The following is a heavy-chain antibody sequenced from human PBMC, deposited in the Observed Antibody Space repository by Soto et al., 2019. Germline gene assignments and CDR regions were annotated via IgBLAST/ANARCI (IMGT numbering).Heavy chain of an antibody. J-gene: IGHJ6*01. D-gene: IGHD3-9*01. Sequence: QVQLVQSGAEVKKPGASVKVSCKASGYTFTGYYMHWVRQAPGQGLEWMGWINPNSGGTNYAQKFQGWVPMTRDTSISTAYMGLSRLRSDDTAVYYCARGQLDILTGYSNYYGMDVWGQGTTVTVSS. V-gene: IGHV1-2*04. CDR1: GYTFTGYY. CDR3: ARGQLDILTGYSNYYGMDV. CDR2: INPNSGGT.